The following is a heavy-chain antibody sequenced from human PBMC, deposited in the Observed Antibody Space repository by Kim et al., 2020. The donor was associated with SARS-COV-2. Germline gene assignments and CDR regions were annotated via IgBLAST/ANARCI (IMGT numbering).Heavy chain of an antibody. CDR1: GFTFTSSA. D-gene: IGHD3-10*01. J-gene: IGHJ4*02. Sequence: SVKVSCKASGFTFTSSAVQWVRQARGQRLEWIGWIVVGSGNTNYAQKFQERVTITRDMSTSTAYMELSSLRSEDTAVYYCAAASDYGSGDPFDYWGQGTLVTVSS. V-gene: IGHV1-58*01. CDR2: IVVGSGNT. CDR3: AAASDYGSGDPFDY.